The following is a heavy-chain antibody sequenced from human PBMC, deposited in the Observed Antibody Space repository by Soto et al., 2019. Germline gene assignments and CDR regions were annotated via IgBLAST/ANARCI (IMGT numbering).Heavy chain of an antibody. Sequence: GGSLRLSCAASGFIFSSYDMHWVRQATGKCLEWVSTIGTAGDTYYPGSVKGRFTISRENAKNSLYLQMNSLRAGDTAVYYCARGGRGYTYGTFHYWGQGXLVTVYS. J-gene: IGHJ4*02. CDR1: GFIFSSYD. D-gene: IGHD5-18*01. V-gene: IGHV3-13*01. CDR3: ARGGRGYTYGTFHY. CDR2: IGTAGDT.